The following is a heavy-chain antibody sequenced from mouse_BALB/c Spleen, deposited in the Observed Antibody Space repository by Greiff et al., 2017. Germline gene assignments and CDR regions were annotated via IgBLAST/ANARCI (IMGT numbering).Heavy chain of an antibody. CDR3: ARATYRYDEGSYFDY. CDR2: IRNKANGYTT. Sequence: EVMLVESGGGLVQPGGSLRLSCATSGFTFTDYYMSWVRQPPGKALEWLGFIRNKANGYTTEYSASVKGRFTISRDNSQSILYLQMNTLRAEDSATYYCARATYRYDEGSYFDYWGQGTTLTVSS. J-gene: IGHJ2*01. CDR1: GFTFTDYY. V-gene: IGHV7-3*02. D-gene: IGHD2-14*01.